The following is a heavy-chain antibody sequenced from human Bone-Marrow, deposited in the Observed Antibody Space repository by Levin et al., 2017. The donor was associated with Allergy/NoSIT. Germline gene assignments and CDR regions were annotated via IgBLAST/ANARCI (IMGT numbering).Heavy chain of an antibody. D-gene: IGHD1-7*01. V-gene: IGHV3-66*01. J-gene: IGHJ4*02. CDR1: GFTVSRNY. CDR3: ARDGPGTATGTP. Sequence: GGDLRLSCAASGFTVSRNYMSWVRQAPGKGLEWGERRERGGEKEKGEEGKCRFTISRDNSKNTLYLQMNSLRVDDTAVYYCARDGPGTATGTPWGQGTLVTVSS. CDR2: RERGGEK.